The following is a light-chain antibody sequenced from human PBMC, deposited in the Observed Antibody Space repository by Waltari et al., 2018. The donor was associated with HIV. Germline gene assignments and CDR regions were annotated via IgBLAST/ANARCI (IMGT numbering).Light chain of an antibody. CDR1: ASDIYKD. V-gene: IGLV2-14*01. Sequence: QSALAQPASVSGSPGPTISISCTGVASDIYKDVSWYQHRPGKAPKVIIYEVTNRPSGVSHRFSGSRSGNTASLTISGLQSEDEADYFCTSYLSSATPEFGGGARLTVL. J-gene: IGLJ3*02. CDR2: EVT. CDR3: TSYLSSATPE.